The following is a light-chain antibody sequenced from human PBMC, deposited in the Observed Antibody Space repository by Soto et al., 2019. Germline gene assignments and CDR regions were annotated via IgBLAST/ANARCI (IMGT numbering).Light chain of an antibody. CDR1: QNVLSSSNNKDY. Sequence: DIVMTQSPDSLAVSLGERATINCKSSQNVLSSSNNKDYLAWYQQKPGQPPTLLIYWASNREFGVTHRFSGSGSGTDFTLTISSLQAEDVAVYYCQQHHSLPWTFGQGTKVEI. V-gene: IGKV4-1*01. J-gene: IGKJ1*01. CDR3: QQHHSLPWT. CDR2: WAS.